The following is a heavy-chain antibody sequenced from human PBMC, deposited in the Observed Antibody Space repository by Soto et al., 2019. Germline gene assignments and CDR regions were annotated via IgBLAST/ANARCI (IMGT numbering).Heavy chain of an antibody. Sequence: PGESLKISCKGSGYSFTSYWISWVRQMPGKGLEWMWRIDPSDSYTNYSPSLQGHVTISADKSISTAYLQWSSLKASDTAMYYCASYSGSTAHYYYYGMDVWGQGTTVTVSS. V-gene: IGHV5-10-1*01. D-gene: IGHD2-15*01. CDR2: IDPSDSYT. J-gene: IGHJ6*02. CDR3: ASYSGSTAHYYYYGMDV. CDR1: GYSFTSYW.